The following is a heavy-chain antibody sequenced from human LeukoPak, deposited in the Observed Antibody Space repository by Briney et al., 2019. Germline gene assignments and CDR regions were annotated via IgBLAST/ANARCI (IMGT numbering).Heavy chain of an antibody. J-gene: IGHJ4*02. D-gene: IGHD3-22*01. CDR2: ITGSGGDT. V-gene: IGHV3-23*01. Sequence: PGGSLRLSCAGSGFTFSGYAMSWVRQAPGKGLEWVSGITGSGGDTDYADSVKGRFTISRDNSKKTLYLQMNSLRVEDTAVYYCAGRRYDSSGYFDYWGQGTLVPVSS. CDR3: AGRRYDSSGYFDY. CDR1: GFTFSGYA.